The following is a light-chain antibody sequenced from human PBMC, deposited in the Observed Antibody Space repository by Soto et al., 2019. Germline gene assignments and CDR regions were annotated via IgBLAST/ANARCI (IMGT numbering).Light chain of an antibody. J-gene: IGKJ2*01. V-gene: IGKV3-15*01. Sequence: EIVMTQSPATLSVSPGGSATLSCRASQHVSSNFAWYRQKPGQAPTLVIYRASTMATGIPARFSGSGSGTEFTLTISCLQSEDFAVYYCQQYNNWPYTFGQGTKLEIK. CDR3: QQYNNWPYT. CDR1: QHVSSN. CDR2: RAS.